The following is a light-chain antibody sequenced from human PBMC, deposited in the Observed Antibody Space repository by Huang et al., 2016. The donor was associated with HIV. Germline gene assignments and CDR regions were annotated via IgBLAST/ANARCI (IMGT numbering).Light chain of an antibody. V-gene: IGKV3-11*01. CDR3: QQRSSWPWT. Sequence: EIVLTQSPATLSLSPGEGATLSCRASQSVSSYLGWYQQKPGQAPRLLIYDVSNRATGIPARFSGGGSGTDFVLTINTLEPEDSAIYFCQQRSSWPWTFGLGTKVEI. CDR1: QSVSSY. CDR2: DVS. J-gene: IGKJ1*01.